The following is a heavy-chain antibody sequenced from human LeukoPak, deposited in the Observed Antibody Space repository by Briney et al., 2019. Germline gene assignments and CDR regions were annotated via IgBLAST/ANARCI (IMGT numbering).Heavy chain of an antibody. CDR2: INHSGST. CDR1: GFTFDDYG. CDR3: ATARNWYGSGSWLGY. V-gene: IGHV4-34*01. Sequence: PGGSLRLSCAASGFTFDDYGMSWVRQAPGKGLEWIGEINHSGSTNYNPSLKSRVTKSVDTSKNQFSLKLSSVTAADTAVYYCATARNWYGSGSWLGYWGQGTLVTVSS. D-gene: IGHD3-10*01. J-gene: IGHJ4*02.